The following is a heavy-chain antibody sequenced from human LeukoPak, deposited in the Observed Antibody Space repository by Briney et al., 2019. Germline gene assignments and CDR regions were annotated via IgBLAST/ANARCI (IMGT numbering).Heavy chain of an antibody. CDR1: GFTLSSYN. J-gene: IGHJ4*02. Sequence: GGSLRLSCAASGFTLSSYNMNWVRQAPGKGLEWVSSISSGSSYIYYADSVKGRFTIARDNAKNSLFLQMNSLRAEDTAVYYCARGVGASVGTFDCWGQGTLVTVSS. D-gene: IGHD1-26*01. CDR2: ISSGSSYI. CDR3: ARGVGASVGTFDC. V-gene: IGHV3-21*01.